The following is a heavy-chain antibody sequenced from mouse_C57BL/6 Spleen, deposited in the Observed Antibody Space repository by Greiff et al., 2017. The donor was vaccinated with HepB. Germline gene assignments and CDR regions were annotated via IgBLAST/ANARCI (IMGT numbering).Heavy chain of an antibody. CDR3: ARRGDIGSNWDYFDY. J-gene: IGHJ2*01. CDR2: IDPEDGET. V-gene: IGHV14-2*01. Sequence: EVQLQQSGAELVKPGASVKLSCTASGFNIKDYYMHWVKQRTEQGLEWIGRIDPEDGETKYAPKFPGKATITADTSSNTAYLQLSSLTSEDTAVYYCARRGDIGSNWDYFDYWGQGTTLTVSS. D-gene: IGHD2-14*01. CDR1: GFNIKDYY.